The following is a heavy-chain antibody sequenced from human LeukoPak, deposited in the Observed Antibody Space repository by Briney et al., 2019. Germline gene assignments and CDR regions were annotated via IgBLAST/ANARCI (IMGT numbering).Heavy chain of an antibody. CDR3: ARVGSNYYGSGSPY. CDR2: IYYSGST. D-gene: IGHD3-10*01. V-gene: IGHV4-59*08. Sequence: ETLSLTCTVSGGSISSYYWSWIRQPPGKGLEWIGYIYYSGSTNYNPSLKSRVTISVDTSKNQFSLKLSSVTAADTAVYYCARVGSNYYGSGSPYWGQGTLVTVSS. J-gene: IGHJ4*02. CDR1: GGSISSYY.